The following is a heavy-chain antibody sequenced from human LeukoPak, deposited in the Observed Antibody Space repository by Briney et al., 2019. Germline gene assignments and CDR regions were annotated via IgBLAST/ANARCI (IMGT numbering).Heavy chain of an antibody. CDR1: GFTFDDYG. D-gene: IGHD4-17*01. J-gene: IGHJ4*02. CDR2: INWNGGST. V-gene: IGHV3-20*04. CDR3: ARDDYGDYVLHY. Sequence: GRSLRLSCAVSGFTFDDYGMSWVRQAPGKGLEWVSGINWNGGSTGYADSVKGRFTISRDNAKNSLYLQMNSLRAEDTALYYCARDDYGDYVLHYWGQGTLVTVSS.